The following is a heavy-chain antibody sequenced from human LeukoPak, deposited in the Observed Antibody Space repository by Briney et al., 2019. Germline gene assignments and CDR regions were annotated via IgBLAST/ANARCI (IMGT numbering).Heavy chain of an antibody. CDR2: ISSSSSYI. J-gene: IGHJ5*02. CDR1: GFTFSSYS. CDR3: ARDPWGYYDSSGYYP. Sequence: GGSLRLSCAASGFTFSSYSMNWVRQAPGKGLEWVSSISSSSSYIYYADSVKGRFTISRDNAKNSLYLHMNSLRAEDTAVYYCARDPWGYYDSSGYYPWGQGTLVTVSS. V-gene: IGHV3-21*01. D-gene: IGHD3-22*01.